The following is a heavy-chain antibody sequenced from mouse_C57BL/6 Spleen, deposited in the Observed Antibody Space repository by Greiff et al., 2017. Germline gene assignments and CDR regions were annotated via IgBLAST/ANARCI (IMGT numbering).Heavy chain of an antibody. CDR3: ARLNCVNLDQYYCAMDY. J-gene: IGHJ4*01. CDR2: IHPNSGST. V-gene: IGHV1-64*01. Sequence: VKLQQPGAELVKPGASVKLSCKASGYTFTSYWMHWVKQRPGQGLEWIGMIHPNSGSTYYNEQFKSQAILTVDKSTSTSYMQLSSLTSEDSAVYSCARLNCVNLDQYYCAMDYWGQGTSVTVSS. CDR1: GYTFTSYW. D-gene: IGHD4-1*02.